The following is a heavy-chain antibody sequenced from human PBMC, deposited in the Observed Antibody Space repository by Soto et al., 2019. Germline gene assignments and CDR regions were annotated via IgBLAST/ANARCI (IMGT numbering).Heavy chain of an antibody. Sequence: QITLKESGPTLVKPTQTLTLTCTFSGFSLSTSGVGVGWIRQPPGKPMEWLALIHWDDPKRYSPSLKSRLTITKDTAKHQVVPTTTIKDPVDTATYFFAPGPAYSSGSYSNCCDPWGQGTLVTVSS. CDR3: APGPAYSSGSYSNCCDP. V-gene: IGHV2-5*02. CDR2: IHWDDPK. CDR1: GFSLSTSGVG. J-gene: IGHJ5*02. D-gene: IGHD6-19*01.